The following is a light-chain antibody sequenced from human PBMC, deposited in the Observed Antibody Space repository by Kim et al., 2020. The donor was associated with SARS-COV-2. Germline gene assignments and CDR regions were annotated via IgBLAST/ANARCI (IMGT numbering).Light chain of an antibody. CDR2: QDT. CDR1: DLGNGY. J-gene: IGLJ2*01. V-gene: IGLV3-1*01. Sequence: PGQTASITCSGDDLGNGYTSWFHQKPGQSPVLVIYQDTKRPSGVPERFSGSNSGNTATLTISGTQAMDEAVYYCQAWDSSTADVIFGGGTKLTVL. CDR3: QAWDSSTADVI.